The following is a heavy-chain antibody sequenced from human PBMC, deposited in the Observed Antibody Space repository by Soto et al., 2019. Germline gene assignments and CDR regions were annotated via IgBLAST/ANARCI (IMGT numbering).Heavy chain of an antibody. J-gene: IGHJ4*02. V-gene: IGHV2-5*02. CDR1: GFSLSTSGVN. Sequence: QITLKESGPTLVKPTQTLTLTCTFSGFSLSTSGVNVGWIRQPPGKALEWLALIYWDDAKRYSPSLKNRLTITKDTSKNPVVLTMTNIDPVDTATYYCAHRRRGFSYGHYFDYWGQGTLVTVSS. D-gene: IGHD5-18*01. CDR2: IYWDDAK. CDR3: AHRRRGFSYGHYFDY.